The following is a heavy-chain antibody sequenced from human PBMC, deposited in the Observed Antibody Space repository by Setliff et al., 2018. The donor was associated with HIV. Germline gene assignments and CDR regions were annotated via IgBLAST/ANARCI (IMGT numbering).Heavy chain of an antibody. Sequence: SVKVSCKASGYTFTSYGISWVRQAPGQGLEWMGGIIPIFGTPNYAQKFKGRLTITADESTSTVYMELSSLRSEDTAVYYCARDSRDIVVVIAPEPEPYYYYGMDVWGEGTTVTVSS. CDR2: IIPIFGTP. D-gene: IGHD2-15*01. V-gene: IGHV1-69*13. CDR1: GYTFTSYG. CDR3: ARDSRDIVVVIAPEPEPYYYYGMDV. J-gene: IGHJ6*04.